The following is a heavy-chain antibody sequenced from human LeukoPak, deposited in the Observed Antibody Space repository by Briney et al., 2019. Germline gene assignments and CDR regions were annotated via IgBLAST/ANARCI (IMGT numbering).Heavy chain of an antibody. CDR1: GGSISSYY. D-gene: IGHD1-26*01. Sequence: SETLSLTCTVSGGSISSYYWSWIRQPPGKGLEWIGYIYYSGSTDYNPSLKSRVTMSLDTSRSQFSLNLSSVTAADTAVYYCARGMGAPDYWGQGTLVTVSS. CDR3: ARGMGAPDY. V-gene: IGHV4-59*01. CDR2: IYYSGST. J-gene: IGHJ4*02.